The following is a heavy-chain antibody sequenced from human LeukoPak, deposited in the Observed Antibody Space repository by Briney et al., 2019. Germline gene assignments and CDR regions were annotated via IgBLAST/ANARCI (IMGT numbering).Heavy chain of an antibody. V-gene: IGHV3-23*01. J-gene: IGHJ3*01. CDR3: ARGGGSRVDDAFDL. CDR1: GFTFSSYA. Sequence: GGSLRLSCAASGFTFSSYAMSWVRQAPGKGLEWVSVISNSGGNTYYADSVKGRFTISRDNGNNSLSLQMNSLRVEDTAVYYCARGGGSRVDDAFDLWGQGTMVTVSS. D-gene: IGHD2-15*01. CDR2: ISNSGGNT.